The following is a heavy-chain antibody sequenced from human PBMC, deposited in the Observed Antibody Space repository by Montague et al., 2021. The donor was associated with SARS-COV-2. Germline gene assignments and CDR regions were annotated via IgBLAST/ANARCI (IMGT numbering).Heavy chain of an antibody. CDR2: ISFSGSI. CDR1: GDSISSGGYF. J-gene: IGHJ4*02. V-gene: IGHV4-31*03. CDR3: ADSWRLGSSNPFEY. D-gene: IGHD3-16*01. Sequence: TLSLTCTVYGDSISSGGYFWNWIRQHPEKGLEYIGYISFSGSIDYNPSFRSRVSISMDTSENQFSLKMNSVTAADTAVYYCADSWRLGSSNPFEYWGQGVLVTVSS.